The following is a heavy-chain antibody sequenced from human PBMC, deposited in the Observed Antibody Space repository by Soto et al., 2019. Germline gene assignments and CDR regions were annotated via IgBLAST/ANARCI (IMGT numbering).Heavy chain of an antibody. V-gene: IGHV1-24*01. CDR2: FDPEDGET. J-gene: IGHJ4*02. Sequence: GASVKVSCKVSGYTLTELSMHWVRQAPGKGLEWMGGFDPEDGETIYAQKFQGRVTVTEDTSTDTAYMELSSLRSEDTAVYYCAAVLGVRFDYWGRGNLVTVSS. D-gene: IGHD1-26*01. CDR1: GYTLTELS. CDR3: AAVLGVRFDY.